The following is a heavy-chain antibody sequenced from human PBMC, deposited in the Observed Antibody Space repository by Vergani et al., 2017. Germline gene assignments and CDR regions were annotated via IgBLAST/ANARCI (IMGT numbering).Heavy chain of an antibody. V-gene: IGHV3-53*04. CDR3: ARASLTGDLAGAFDI. Sequence: EVQLVESGGGLVQPGGSLRLSCAASGFTVSSNYMSWVRQAPGKGLEWVSVIYSGGSTYYADSVKGRFTISRHNSKNTLYLQMNSLRAEDTAVYYCARASLTGDLAGAFDIWGQGTMVTVSS. D-gene: IGHD7-27*01. J-gene: IGHJ3*02. CDR2: IYSGGST. CDR1: GFTVSSNY.